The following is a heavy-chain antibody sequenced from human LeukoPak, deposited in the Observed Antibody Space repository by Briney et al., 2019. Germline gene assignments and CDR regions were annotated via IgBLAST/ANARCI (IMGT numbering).Heavy chain of an antibody. Sequence: GGSLRLSCAASGFTFSSYSMNWVRQAPGKGLEWVSSISSSSSYIYYADSVKGRFTISRDNAKNSPYLQMNSLRAEDTAVYYCARDPRGYSYGGFDYWGQGTLVTVSS. CDR2: ISSSSSYI. CDR3: ARDPRGYSYGGFDY. CDR1: GFTFSSYS. D-gene: IGHD5-18*01. J-gene: IGHJ4*02. V-gene: IGHV3-21*01.